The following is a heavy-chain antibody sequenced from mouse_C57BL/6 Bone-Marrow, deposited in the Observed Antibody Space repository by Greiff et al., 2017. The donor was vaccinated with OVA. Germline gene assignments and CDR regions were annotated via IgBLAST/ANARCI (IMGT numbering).Heavy chain of an antibody. CDR1: EYEFPSHD. CDR3: ARGGYYVGFAY. Sequence: EVKLMESGGGLVQPGESLKLSCESNEYEFPSHDMSWVRKTPEKRLELVAAINSDGGSTYYPDTMERRFIISRDNTKKTLYLQMSSLRSEDTALDYCARGGYYVGFAYWGQGTLVTVSA. CDR2: INSDGGST. V-gene: IGHV5-2*01. D-gene: IGHD2-3*01. J-gene: IGHJ3*01.